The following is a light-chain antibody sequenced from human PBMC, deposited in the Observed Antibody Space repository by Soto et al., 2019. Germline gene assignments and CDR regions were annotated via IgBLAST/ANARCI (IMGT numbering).Light chain of an antibody. V-gene: IGKV1-17*01. J-gene: IGKJ1*01. CDR1: RDVGSD. CDR2: AAS. Sequence: TQMTQSPLSLSASVGEKIIITCRASRDVGSDVSWYQQKPGKAPKLLIYAASTLQSGVPSRFSGSGSGTDFTLTISCLQSEDFATYYCQQYYSYPRTFGQGTKVDIK. CDR3: QQYYSYPRT.